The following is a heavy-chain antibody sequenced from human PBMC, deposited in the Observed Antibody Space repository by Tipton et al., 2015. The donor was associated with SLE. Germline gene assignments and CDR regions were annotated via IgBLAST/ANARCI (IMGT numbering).Heavy chain of an antibody. D-gene: IGHD2-15*01. V-gene: IGHV4-34*01. CDR3: ERGYCSGGSCSYWYFDL. Sequence: TLSLTCAVYGGSFSGYYWSWIRQPPGKGLEWIGEINHSGSTNYNPSLKSRVTISVDTSKNQFSLKLSSVTAADTAVYYCERGYCSGGSCSYWYFDLWGRGTLVTVSS. CDR1: GGSFSGYY. J-gene: IGHJ2*01. CDR2: INHSGST.